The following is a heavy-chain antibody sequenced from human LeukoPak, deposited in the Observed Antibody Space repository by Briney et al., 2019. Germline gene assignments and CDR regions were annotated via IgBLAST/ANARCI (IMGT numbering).Heavy chain of an antibody. V-gene: IGHV1-2*02. CDR2: INPNSGGT. D-gene: IGHD2-15*01. CDR3: ARPPHSCSGGSCYGYFQH. CDR1: GYTFTSYG. Sequence: ASVKVSCKASGYTFTSYGISWVRQAPGQGLEWMGWINPNSGGTNYAQKFQGRVTMTRDTSISTAYMELSRLRSDDTAVYYCARPPHSCSGGSCYGYFQHWGQGTLVTVSS. J-gene: IGHJ1*01.